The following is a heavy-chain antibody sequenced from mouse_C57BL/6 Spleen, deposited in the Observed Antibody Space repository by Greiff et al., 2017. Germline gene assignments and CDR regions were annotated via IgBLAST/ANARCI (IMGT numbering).Heavy chain of an antibody. V-gene: IGHV1-54*01. J-gene: IGHJ1*03. CDR3: ARCSLWYFDV. Sequence: QVQLKESGAELVRPGTSVKVSCKASGYAFTNYLIEWVKQRPGQGLEWIGVINPGSGGTNYNEKFKGKATLTADKSSSTAYMQLSSLTSEDSAVXFCARCSLWYFDVWGTGTTVTVSS. CDR1: GYAFTNYL. CDR2: INPGSGGT.